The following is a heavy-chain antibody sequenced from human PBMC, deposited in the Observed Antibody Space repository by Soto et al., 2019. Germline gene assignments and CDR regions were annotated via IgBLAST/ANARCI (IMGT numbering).Heavy chain of an antibody. V-gene: IGHV1-18*01. CDR2: IITYSGNT. J-gene: IGHJ3*02. D-gene: IGHD6-13*01. Sequence: QVQLVQSGPEVKKPGASVKVSCKAAGYTFTNYGITWVRQAPGQGLEWMGWIITYSGNTNYAQKLQDRVSLTADTSTSTAYMELRSLRSDDTAVYYCARMPGYSTTWYYAFEIGGQGTLVTVSS. CDR3: ARMPGYSTTWYYAFEI. CDR1: GYTFTNYG.